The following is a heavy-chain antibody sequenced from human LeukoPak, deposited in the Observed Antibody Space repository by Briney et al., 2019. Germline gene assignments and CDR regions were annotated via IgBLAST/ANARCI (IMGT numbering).Heavy chain of an antibody. CDR1: GGSFSGYY. CDR2: INHSGST. V-gene: IGHV4-34*01. D-gene: IGHD6-19*01. J-gene: IGHJ4*02. CDR3: ARASIAVAGLDY. Sequence: SETLSLTCAVYGGSFSGYYWSWVRQPPGKGLEWIGEINHSGSTNYNPSLKSRVTISVDTSENQFSLKLSSVTAADTAVYYCARASIAVAGLDYWGQGTLATVSS.